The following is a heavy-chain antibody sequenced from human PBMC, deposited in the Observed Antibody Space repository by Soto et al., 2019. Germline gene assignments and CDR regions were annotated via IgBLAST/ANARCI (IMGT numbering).Heavy chain of an antibody. CDR2: INHSGST. CDR3: ARGYGRTFDY. Sequence: QVQLQQWGARLLKASETLSLTCAVYGGSFNGYYWNWIRQPPGKGLEWIGEINHSGSTNYNPSLKSRVTISVDTSKNQFPLKLSSVTAADTAVYYCARGYGRTFDYWGQGTLVTVSS. CDR1: GGSFNGYY. J-gene: IGHJ4*02. V-gene: IGHV4-34*01. D-gene: IGHD3-10*01.